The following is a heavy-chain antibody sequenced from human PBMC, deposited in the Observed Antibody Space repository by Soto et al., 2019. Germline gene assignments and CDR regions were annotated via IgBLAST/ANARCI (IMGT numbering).Heavy chain of an antibody. CDR1: GFTLSSYG. D-gene: IGHD2-21*01. CDR2: IWYDGSNK. J-gene: IGHJ4*02. V-gene: IGHV3-33*01. CDR3: ARVFSASYFVY. Sequence: GGSLRLSCAVSGFTLSSYGMHWARQAPGKVLEWVAVIWYDGSNKYYADSVKGRFTISRDNSKNTLYLQMNSLRAEDTAVYYCARVFSASYFVYWCQGTLLTGST.